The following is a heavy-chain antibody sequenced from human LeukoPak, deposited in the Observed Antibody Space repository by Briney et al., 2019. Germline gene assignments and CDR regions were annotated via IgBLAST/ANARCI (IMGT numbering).Heavy chain of an antibody. J-gene: IGHJ6*03. CDR2: ISSRSSTI. V-gene: IGHV3-48*01. Sequence: GGSLRLSCAASGFTFSSYSMNWVRQAPGKGLEWVSYISSRSSTIYYAGSVKGRFTISRDNAKNSLYLQMNSLRAEDTAVYYCARDPYSGNYGNYYYYNMDVWGKGTTVTISS. CDR1: GFTFSSYS. D-gene: IGHD1-26*01. CDR3: ARDPYSGNYGNYYYYNMDV.